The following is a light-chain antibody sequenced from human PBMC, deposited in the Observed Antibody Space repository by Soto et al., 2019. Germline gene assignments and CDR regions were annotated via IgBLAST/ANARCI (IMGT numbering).Light chain of an antibody. V-gene: IGLV1-40*01. CDR3: QSYDNSLLWV. J-gene: IGLJ3*02. CDR2: GDF. CDR1: SSNIGAGYD. Sequence: QPVLTQPPSVSGAPGQRVTISCTGNSSNIGAGYDVHWYQQLPGTAPKLLIFGDFNRPSGVPDRFSGSKSGTSASLAITGLQAEDEADYYCQSYDNSLLWVFGGGTQLTVL.